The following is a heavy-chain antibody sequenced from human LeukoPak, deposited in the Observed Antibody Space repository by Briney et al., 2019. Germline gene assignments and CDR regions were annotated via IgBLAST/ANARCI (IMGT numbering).Heavy chain of an antibody. D-gene: IGHD1-26*01. CDR3: ARSAGPYSGSYYVDY. CDR2: IIPILGIA. V-gene: IGHV1-69*04. Sequence: SVKVSCKASGGTFSSYAISWVRQAPGQGLEWMGRIIPILGIANYAQKFQGRVTITADKSTSTAYMELSSLRSEDTAVYYCARSAGPYSGSYYVDYWGQGTLVTVSS. J-gene: IGHJ4*02. CDR1: GGTFSSYA.